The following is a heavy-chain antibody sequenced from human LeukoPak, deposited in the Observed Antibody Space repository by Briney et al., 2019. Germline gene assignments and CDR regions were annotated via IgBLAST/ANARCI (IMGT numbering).Heavy chain of an antibody. CDR2: IYYSGST. J-gene: IGHJ4*02. D-gene: IGHD6-13*01. CDR3: ARSLYSRIAAAGTPGTFDY. Sequence: PSETLSLTCTVSGGSISSGGYYWSWIRQHPGKGLEWIRYIYYSGSTYYNPSLKSRVTISVDTSKNQFSLKLSSVTAADTAVYYCARSLYSRIAAAGTPGTFDYWGQGTLVTVSS. V-gene: IGHV4-31*03. CDR1: GGSISSGGYY.